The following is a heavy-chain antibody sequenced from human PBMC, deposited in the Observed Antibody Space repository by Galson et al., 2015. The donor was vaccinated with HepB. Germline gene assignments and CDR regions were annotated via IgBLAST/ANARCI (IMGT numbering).Heavy chain of an antibody. D-gene: IGHD5-24*01. CDR1: GYTFTSYD. Sequence: SVKVSCKASGYTFTSYDINWVRQATGQGLEWMGWMNSNSGNTGYAQKFQGRVTMTRNTSISTAYMELSSLRSEDTAVYYCARGPVKMATSFGWFDPWGQGTLVTVSS. J-gene: IGHJ5*02. CDR2: MNSNSGNT. V-gene: IGHV1-8*01. CDR3: ARGPVKMATSFGWFDP.